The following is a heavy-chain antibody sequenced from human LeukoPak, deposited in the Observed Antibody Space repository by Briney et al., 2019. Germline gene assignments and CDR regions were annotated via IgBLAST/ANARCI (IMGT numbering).Heavy chain of an antibody. CDR3: ARDLVVVVAATSFNWFDP. J-gene: IGHJ5*02. V-gene: IGHV3-7*01. D-gene: IGHD2-15*01. CDR2: IKQDGSEK. CDR1: GFTFSSYW. Sequence: GGSLRLSCAASGFTFSSYWMSWVRQAPGKGLEWVANIKQDGSEKYYVDSGKGRFTISRDNAKNSLYLQMNSLRAEDTAVYYCARDLVVVVAATSFNWFDPWGQGTLVTVSS.